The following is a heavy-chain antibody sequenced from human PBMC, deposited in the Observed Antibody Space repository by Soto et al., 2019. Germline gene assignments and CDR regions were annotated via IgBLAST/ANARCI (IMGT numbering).Heavy chain of an antibody. CDR3: ASVLEIHYCFGMDV. CDR1: GGTFSSYA. J-gene: IGHJ6*02. CDR2: IIPIFGTA. V-gene: IGHV1-69*12. Sequence: QVQLVQSGAEVKKPGSSVKVSCKASGGTFSSYAISWVRQAPGQGLGWMGGIIPIFGTANYAQKFQGRVTITAHESTCTAYMELSSLRSADAAVSYCASVLEIHYCFGMDVWGQGTTVTVSS. D-gene: IGHD1-7*01.